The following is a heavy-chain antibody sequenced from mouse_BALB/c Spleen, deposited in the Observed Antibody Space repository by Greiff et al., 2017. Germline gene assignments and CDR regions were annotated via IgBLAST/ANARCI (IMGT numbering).Heavy chain of an antibody. Sequence: VQLQQPGAELVKPGASVKLSCKASGYTFTSYWMHWVKQRPGQGLEWIGEINPSNGRTNYNEKFKSKATLTVDKSSSTAYMQLSSLTSEDSAVYYCATKGYGNYGGAMDYWGQGTSVTVSS. J-gene: IGHJ4*01. D-gene: IGHD2-10*02. CDR2: INPSNGRT. CDR3: ATKGYGNYGGAMDY. V-gene: IGHV1S81*02. CDR1: GYTFTSYW.